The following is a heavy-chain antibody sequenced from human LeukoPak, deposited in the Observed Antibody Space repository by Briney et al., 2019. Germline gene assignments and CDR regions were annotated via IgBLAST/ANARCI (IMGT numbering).Heavy chain of an antibody. CDR2: IYSGGST. D-gene: IGHD3-16*02. J-gene: IGHJ3*02. CDR3: ARVTYDYVWGSYRPEGDAFDI. CDR1: GFTVSSNY. Sequence: GGSLRLSCAASGFTVSSNYMSWVRQAPGKGLEWVSVIYSGGSTYYADSVKGRFTISRDNSKNTLYLQMNSLRAEDTAVYYCARVTYDYVWGSYRPEGDAFDIWGQGTMVTVSS. V-gene: IGHV3-66*01.